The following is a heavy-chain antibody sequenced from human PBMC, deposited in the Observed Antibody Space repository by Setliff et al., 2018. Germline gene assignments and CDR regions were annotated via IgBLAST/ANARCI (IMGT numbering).Heavy chain of an antibody. Sequence: GESLTISCVASGFTFSDYSMNWVRQAPGKGLEWVSYISSSGDTIYYADSVKGRFTISRDNAKNSLYLHMNSLRGEDTAVYYCARGYYYGSGSPLVYWGQGTLVTVSS. D-gene: IGHD3-10*01. J-gene: IGHJ4*02. CDR1: GFTFSDYS. CDR2: ISSSGDTI. CDR3: ARGYYYGSGSPLVY. V-gene: IGHV3-48*01.